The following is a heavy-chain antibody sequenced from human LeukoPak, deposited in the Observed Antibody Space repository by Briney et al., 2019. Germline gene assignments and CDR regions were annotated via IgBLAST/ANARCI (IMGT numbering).Heavy chain of an antibody. CDR2: IGSSSSYI. D-gene: IGHD3-16*02. V-gene: IGHV3-21*01. Sequence: GGSLRLSCAASGFTFSSYSMNWVRQAPGKGLEWVSSIGSSSSYIYYADSVKGRFTISRDNAKNSLYLQMNSLRAENTAVYYCAREIHLGELSPPLGAFVIWGQGTMVTVSS. J-gene: IGHJ3*02. CDR3: AREIHLGELSPPLGAFVI. CDR1: GFTFSSYS.